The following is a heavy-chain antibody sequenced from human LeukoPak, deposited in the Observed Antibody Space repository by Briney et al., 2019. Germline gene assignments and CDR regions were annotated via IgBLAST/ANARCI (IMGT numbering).Heavy chain of an antibody. Sequence: PGGSLRLSCASSVFTDSSNYMSWVRQAPAKGLKGVSVIYSGGSTYYADSVKGRFTISRDNSKNTLYLQMNSLRAEDTAVYYCASPVITFGGVIDWGQGTLVTVSS. J-gene: IGHJ4*02. V-gene: IGHV3-66*01. CDR1: VFTDSSNY. CDR3: ASPVITFGGVID. CDR2: IYSGGST. D-gene: IGHD3-16*01.